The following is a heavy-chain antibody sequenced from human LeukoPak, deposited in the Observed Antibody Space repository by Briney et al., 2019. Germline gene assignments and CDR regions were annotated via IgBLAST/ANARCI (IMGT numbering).Heavy chain of an antibody. CDR3: AKGAYDYIEIAYFDY. CDR1: GFTFSSYE. J-gene: IGHJ4*02. Sequence: GGSLRLSCAVSGFTFSSYEMNWVRQAPGKGLEWVSYISSSGSTIYYADSVKGRFTISRDNAKNSLYLQMNSLRAEDTAVYYCAKGAYDYIEIAYFDYWGQGSLVTVSS. D-gene: IGHD5-12*01. CDR2: ISSSGSTI. V-gene: IGHV3-48*03.